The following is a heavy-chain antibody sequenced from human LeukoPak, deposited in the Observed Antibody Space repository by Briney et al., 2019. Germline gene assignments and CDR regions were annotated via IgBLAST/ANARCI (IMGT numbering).Heavy chain of an antibody. CDR3: ATWFGELLYDL. J-gene: IGHJ4*01. V-gene: IGHV4-34*01. CDR2: INHSGST. D-gene: IGHD3-10*01. Sequence: SETLSLTCAVYGGSFSGYYWSWIRQPPGKGLEWIGEINHSGSTNYNPSLKSRVTISVDTSKNQFSLKLSSVTAADTAVYYCATWFGELLYDLWGQEPWSPSPQ. CDR1: GGSFSGYY.